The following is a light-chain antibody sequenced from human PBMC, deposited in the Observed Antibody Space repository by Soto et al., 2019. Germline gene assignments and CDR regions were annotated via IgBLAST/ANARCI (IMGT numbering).Light chain of an antibody. V-gene: IGKV3-15*01. CDR2: GAS. J-gene: IGKJ4*01. Sequence: EIVMTQSPATLSVSPGEGATLSCRASQGIGSTLAWYQQKPGQTPRLLIYGASTRATGVPARFSGSASGTEFTLTITSLQSEDFAVYFCQKYDSTPGFTFGGGTKIEIK. CDR1: QGIGST. CDR3: QKYDSTPGFT.